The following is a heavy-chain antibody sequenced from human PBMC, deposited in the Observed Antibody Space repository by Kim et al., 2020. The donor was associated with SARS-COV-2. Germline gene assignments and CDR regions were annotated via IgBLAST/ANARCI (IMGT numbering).Heavy chain of an antibody. J-gene: IGHJ6*03. Sequence: RYRPSFQGQVTISADKSIDTAHLQWSSLKASDTAMYYCARGFYHFYYMDVWGKGTTVTVSS. V-gene: IGHV5-51*01. CDR3: ARGFYHFYYMDV.